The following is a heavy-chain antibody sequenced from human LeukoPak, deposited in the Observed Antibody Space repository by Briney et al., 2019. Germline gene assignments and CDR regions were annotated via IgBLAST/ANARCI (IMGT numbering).Heavy chain of an antibody. Sequence: GASVKVSCKASGYTFTSYGISWVRQAPGQGLEWMEWISAYNGNTNYAQKLQGRVTMTTDTSTSTAYMELRSLRSDDTAVYYCARVPISRYFDWLFPRFDYWGQGTLVTVSS. D-gene: IGHD3-9*01. J-gene: IGHJ4*02. CDR2: ISAYNGNT. CDR1: GYTFTSYG. CDR3: ARVPISRYFDWLFPRFDY. V-gene: IGHV1-18*01.